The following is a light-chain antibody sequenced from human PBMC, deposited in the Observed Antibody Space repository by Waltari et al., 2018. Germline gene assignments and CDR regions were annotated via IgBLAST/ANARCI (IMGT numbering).Light chain of an antibody. CDR3: AAWDDNLNGPI. CDR1: SSNIGDNA. V-gene: IGLV1-44*01. J-gene: IGLJ1*01. CDR2: GND. Sequence: QSVVTQPPSVSGIPGQRVTVSCSGSSSNIGDNAVTWYQQVPGSAPKLLIYGNDQRPSGCPARYSASKSGTSASLVINGVQSDDEADFYCAAWDDNLNGPIFGSGTRVTVL.